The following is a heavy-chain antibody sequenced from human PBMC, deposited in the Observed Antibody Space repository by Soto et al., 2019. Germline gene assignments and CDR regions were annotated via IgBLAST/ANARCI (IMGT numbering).Heavy chain of an antibody. CDR2: IYYTGNT. D-gene: IGHD1-20*01. CDR3: ARPRWKDGIK. CDR1: GASMSNNSYY. Sequence: SETLSLTCSVYGASMSNNSYYWGWIRQPPGKGLEWIGTIYYTGNTFYNPSLGSRVTISVDTSKNQLSLNLTSLTVADTAVYYCARPRWKDGIKWGRGILVTVSS. J-gene: IGHJ4*02. V-gene: IGHV4-39*01.